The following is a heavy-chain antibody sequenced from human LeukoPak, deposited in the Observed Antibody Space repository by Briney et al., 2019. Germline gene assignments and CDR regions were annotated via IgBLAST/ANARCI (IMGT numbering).Heavy chain of an antibody. V-gene: IGHV4-30-4*08. J-gene: IGHJ5*02. D-gene: IGHD2-2*02. Sequence: SETLSLTCTVSGGSISSGDYYWSWIRQPPGKGLEWIGYIYYSGSTYYNPSLKSRVTISVDTSKNQFSLKLSSVTAADTAVYYCARGCSSTSCYNRVDPWGQGTLVTVSS. CDR2: IYYSGST. CDR3: ARGCSSTSCYNRVDP. CDR1: GGSISSGDYY.